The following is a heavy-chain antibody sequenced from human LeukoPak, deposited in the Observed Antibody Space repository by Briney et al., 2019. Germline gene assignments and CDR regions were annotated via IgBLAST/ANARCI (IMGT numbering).Heavy chain of an antibody. CDR1: GFTFSNYW. Sequence: GGSLRLSCAASGFTFSNYWMAGVRQAPAKGLEWVANIKQDGSEKYYVDSVKGRFTISRDNAKNSLFLEMNSLRAEDTAVYYCARDPRSAGRYNWFDPWGQGTLVTVSS. CDR2: IKQDGSEK. V-gene: IGHV3-7*03. CDR3: ARDPRSAGRYNWFDP. J-gene: IGHJ5*02. D-gene: IGHD2-15*01.